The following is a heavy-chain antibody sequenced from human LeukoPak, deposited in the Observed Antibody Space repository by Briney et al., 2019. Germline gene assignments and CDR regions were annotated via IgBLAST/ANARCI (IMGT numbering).Heavy chain of an antibody. D-gene: IGHD3-9*01. CDR2: IYPGDSDT. J-gene: IGHJ4*02. CDR3: ARRGQYYDILTGYYEVASYYFDY. CDR1: GYSFTSYW. V-gene: IGHV5-51*01. Sequence: PGASLKISCKGSGYSFTSYWIGWVRQMPGKGLEWMGIIYPGDSDTRYSPSFQGQVTISADKSISTAYLQWSSLKASDTAMYYCARRGQYYDILTGYYEVASYYFDYWGQGTLVTVSS.